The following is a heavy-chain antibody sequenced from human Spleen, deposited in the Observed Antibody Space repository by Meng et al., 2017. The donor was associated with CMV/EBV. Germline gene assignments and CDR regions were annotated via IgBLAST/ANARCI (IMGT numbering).Heavy chain of an antibody. Sequence: SVKVSCKASGGTFSSYAISWVRQAPGQGLEWMGGIIPILGIANYAQKFQGKVTIIADKSTSTANMELSSLRSEDTAVYYCAVRSGGAGWFDPWGQGTLVTVSS. J-gene: IGHJ5*02. D-gene: IGHD1-26*01. CDR2: IIPILGIA. CDR1: GGTFSSYA. CDR3: AVRSGGAGWFDP. V-gene: IGHV1-69*10.